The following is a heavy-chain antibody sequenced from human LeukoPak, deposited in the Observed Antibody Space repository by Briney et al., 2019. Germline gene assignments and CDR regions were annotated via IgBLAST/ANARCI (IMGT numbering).Heavy chain of an antibody. CDR2: TRGKANSYST. CDR3: ARVPIATFGVPRGDYFDY. D-gene: IGHD3-16*01. V-gene: IGHV3-72*01. Sequence: PGGSLRLSCAASGFTFSDHYMDWVRQAPGKGLEWVGRTRGKANSYSTEYAASVKGRFTISRDDSKNSLYLQMNSLKTEDTAVYYCARVPIATFGVPRGDYFDYWGQGTLVTVSS. J-gene: IGHJ4*02. CDR1: GFTFSDHY.